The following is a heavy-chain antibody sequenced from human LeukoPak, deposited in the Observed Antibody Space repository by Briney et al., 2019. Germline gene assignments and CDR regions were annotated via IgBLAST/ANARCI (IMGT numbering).Heavy chain of an antibody. CDR2: ISGSGGST. J-gene: IGHJ4*02. CDR3: AKDRTAMARQYYFDY. Sequence: GGSLRLSCAASGFTFSSYAMSWVRQAPGKVLEWVSAISGSGGSTYYADSVKGRFPISRDNSKNTLYLQMNSLRAEDTAVYYCAKDRTAMARQYYFDYWGQGTLVTVSS. CDR1: GFTFSSYA. D-gene: IGHD5-18*01. V-gene: IGHV3-23*01.